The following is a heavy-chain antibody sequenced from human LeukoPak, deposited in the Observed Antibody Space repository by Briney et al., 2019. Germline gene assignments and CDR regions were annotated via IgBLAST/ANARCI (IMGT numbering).Heavy chain of an antibody. CDR2: IYSGGST. CDR3: ARAVRGVTPLNY. V-gene: IGHV3-66*01. CDR1: GFTVSSNY. J-gene: IGHJ4*02. Sequence: GGSLRLSCAASGFTVSSNYMSWVRQAPGKGLEWVSVIYSGGSTYYADSMKGRFTISRDNSKNTLYLQMNSLRAEDTAVYYCARAVRGVTPLNYWGQGTLVTVSS. D-gene: IGHD3-10*01.